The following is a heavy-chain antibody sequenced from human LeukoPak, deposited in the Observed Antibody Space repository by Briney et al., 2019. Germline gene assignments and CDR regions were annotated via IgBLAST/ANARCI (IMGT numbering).Heavy chain of an antibody. V-gene: IGHV3-48*02. CDR2: ISSSSSNI. D-gene: IGHD3-22*01. CDR3: ARDRSGYYLFDY. Sequence: GGSLRLSCAASGFTFSTYSMNWVRQAPGKGLEWVSYISSSSSNIYYADSVKGRFTISRDNAKNSLYLQMNSLRDEDTAVYYCARDRSGYYLFDYWGQGALVTVSS. J-gene: IGHJ4*02. CDR1: GFTFSTYS.